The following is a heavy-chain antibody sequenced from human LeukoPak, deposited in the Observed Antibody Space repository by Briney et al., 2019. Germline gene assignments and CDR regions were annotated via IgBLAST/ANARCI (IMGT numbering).Heavy chain of an antibody. Sequence: KPGGSLRLSCAASGFTFISYAMSWVRQAPGKGLEWVSAISGSGGSTYYADSVKGRFTISRDNAKSTLYLQMSSLRAEDTAVYYCAKELYIVVGYWGQGTLVTVSS. CDR3: AKELYIVVGY. V-gene: IGHV3-23*01. CDR2: ISGSGGST. D-gene: IGHD2-21*01. CDR1: GFTFISYA. J-gene: IGHJ4*02.